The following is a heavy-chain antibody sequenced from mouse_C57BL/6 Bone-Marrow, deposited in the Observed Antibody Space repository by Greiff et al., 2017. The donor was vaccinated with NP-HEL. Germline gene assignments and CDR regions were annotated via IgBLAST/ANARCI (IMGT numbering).Heavy chain of an antibody. CDR2: IYWDDDK. V-gene: IGHV8-12*01. D-gene: IGHD2-14*01. Sequence: QVTLKVSGPGILQSSQTLSLTCSFSGFSLSTSGMGVSWIRQPSGKGLEWLAHIYWDDDKRYNPSLKSRLTISKDTSSHHVFLKITSVDTADTATYDCAGGGVRRGYWYFDVWGTGTTVTVSS. J-gene: IGHJ1*03. CDR3: AGGGVRRGYWYFDV. CDR1: GFSLSTSGMG.